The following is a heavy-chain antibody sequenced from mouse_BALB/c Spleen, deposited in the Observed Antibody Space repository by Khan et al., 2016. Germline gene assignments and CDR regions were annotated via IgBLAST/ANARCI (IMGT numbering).Heavy chain of an antibody. J-gene: IGHJ4*01. D-gene: IGHD3-1*01. CDR3: LRDAMDY. Sequence: VQLQQSGPDLVKPGASVKISCKASGYSFSGYYLDWVKQSHEKSLEWIGRVNPNNGASKYNQKFKGKAILTVDRSSTTAYMELRTLTSEDSAVYYGLRDAMDYWGQGTSVTVSS. CDR2: VNPNNGAS. CDR1: GYSFSGYY. V-gene: IGHV1-18*01.